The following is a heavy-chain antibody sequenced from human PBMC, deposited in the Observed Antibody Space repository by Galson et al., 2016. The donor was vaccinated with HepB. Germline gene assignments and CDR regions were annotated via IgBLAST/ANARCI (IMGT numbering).Heavy chain of an antibody. CDR3: TTALVPEDYFDS. CDR2: IKSKSFGATI. D-gene: IGHD1-14*01. Sequence: SLRLSCAASGFNFTNAWMRWVRQAPGKGLEWVARIKSKSFGATIDYAAPVKGRFTISGDDSENTSHLQMNSLKPEDTAVYYCTTALVPEDYFDSWGQGILVTVSS. CDR1: GFNFTNAW. J-gene: IGHJ4*02. V-gene: IGHV3-15*01.